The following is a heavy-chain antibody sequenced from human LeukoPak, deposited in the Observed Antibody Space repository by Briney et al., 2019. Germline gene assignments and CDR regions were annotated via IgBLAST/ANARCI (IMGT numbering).Heavy chain of an antibody. CDR3: ARAYYDILTENDAFDI. Sequence: NTSGTLSLTCAVSGGSITSSNWWSWVRQPPGKGLEWIGRIYTSGSTNYNPSLKSRVTISVDTSKNQFSLKLSSVTAADTAVYYCARAYYDILTENDAFDIWGQGTMVTVSS. V-gene: IGHV4-4*02. J-gene: IGHJ3*02. D-gene: IGHD3-9*01. CDR1: GGSITSSNW. CDR2: IYTSGST.